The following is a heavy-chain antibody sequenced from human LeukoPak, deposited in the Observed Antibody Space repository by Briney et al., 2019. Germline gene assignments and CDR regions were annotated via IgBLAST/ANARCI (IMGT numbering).Heavy chain of an antibody. V-gene: IGHV3-11*03. Sequence: GGSLRLSCEASGFTFSDYYMSWIRQAPGKGLEWVSYISTGSSYTNYADSVKGRFTISRDNAKKSLYLQMNSLRAEDTAMYYCASGIAASGTPDHWGQGLLVTVSS. CDR1: GFTFSDYY. J-gene: IGHJ4*02. CDR3: ASGIAASGTPDH. D-gene: IGHD6-13*01. CDR2: ISTGSSYT.